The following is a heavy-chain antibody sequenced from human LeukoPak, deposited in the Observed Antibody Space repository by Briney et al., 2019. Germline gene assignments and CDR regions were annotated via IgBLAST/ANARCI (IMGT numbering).Heavy chain of an antibody. V-gene: IGHV3-48*03. Sequence: SLGLSCASSVYTYNIFEMNWARHAPAKGLEWVLYSGSSGGTKYYADAVKGRFTISRDNSKNSLYLQTNSLRVEDTAVYYCARGVSYGTYYDMDVWGQGTTVTVSS. CDR1: VYTYNIFE. D-gene: IGHD4-17*01. CDR3: ARGVSYGTYYDMDV. CDR2: SGSSGGTK. J-gene: IGHJ6*02.